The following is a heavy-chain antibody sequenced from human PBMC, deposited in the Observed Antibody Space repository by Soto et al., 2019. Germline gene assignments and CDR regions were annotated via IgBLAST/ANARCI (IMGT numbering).Heavy chain of an antibody. Sequence: SETLSLTCTVSGGSISSYYWSWIRQPPGKGLEWIGYIYYSGSTNYNPSLKSRVTISVDTSKNQFSLKLSSVTAADTAVYYCARQGDYDFWSGYSMDVWGQGTTVTAP. CDR2: IYYSGST. D-gene: IGHD3-3*01. CDR3: ARQGDYDFWSGYSMDV. CDR1: GGSISSYY. V-gene: IGHV4-59*01. J-gene: IGHJ6*02.